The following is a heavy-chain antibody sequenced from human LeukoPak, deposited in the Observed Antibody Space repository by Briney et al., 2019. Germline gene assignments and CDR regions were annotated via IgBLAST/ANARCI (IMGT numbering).Heavy chain of an antibody. D-gene: IGHD6-19*01. CDR2: IYYSGST. J-gene: IGHJ3*02. CDR3: ARRVRIAVAGAGGAFDI. CDR1: GGSISSSSYY. Sequence: SESLSLTCTVSGGSISSSSYYWGWIRQPPGKGLEWIGSIYYSGSTYNNPSLKSRVTISVDTSKNQFSLKLRSVTAADTAVYYCARRVRIAVAGAGGAFDIWGQGTMVTVSS. V-gene: IGHV4-39*01.